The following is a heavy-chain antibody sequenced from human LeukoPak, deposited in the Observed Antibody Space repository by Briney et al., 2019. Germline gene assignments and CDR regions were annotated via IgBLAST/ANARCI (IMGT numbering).Heavy chain of an antibody. V-gene: IGHV3-23*01. CDR2: ISGSGGST. D-gene: IGHD3-22*01. J-gene: IGHJ4*02. Sequence: GGSLRLSCAASGFTFSSYAMSWVRQAPGKGLEWVSAISGSGGSTYYADSVKGRFTISRDNSKNTLYLQMNSLRAAGTAVYYCAKYVVSYYFDYWGQGTLVTVSS. CDR3: AKYVVSYYFDY. CDR1: GFTFSSYA.